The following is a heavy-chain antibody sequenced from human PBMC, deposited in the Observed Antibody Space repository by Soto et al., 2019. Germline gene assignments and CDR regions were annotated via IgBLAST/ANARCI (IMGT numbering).Heavy chain of an antibody. V-gene: IGHV1-24*01. D-gene: IGHD6-13*01. Sequence: ASVKVSCKVSAYTLTELSMHWVRQAPGKGHEWMGGFDPEDGETIYAQKFQGRVTMTEDTSTDTAYMELSSLRSEDTAVYYCATKGRWYVGYYYYGMDVWGQGTTVTVSS. CDR2: FDPEDGET. CDR1: AYTLTELS. CDR3: ATKGRWYVGYYYYGMDV. J-gene: IGHJ6*02.